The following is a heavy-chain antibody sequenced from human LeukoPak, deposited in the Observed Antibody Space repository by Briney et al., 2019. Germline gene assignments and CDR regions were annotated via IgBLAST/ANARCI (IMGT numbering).Heavy chain of an antibody. Sequence: GGSLRLSCAPSVFTFSTYGMHWCRQAPGKGLEWVAVISYDGSNKYYADSVKARFTISRDNSKNTLSLQMNSLRAEDTAVYYCTSSLYSTTWYFFDYWGQGTLVTVSS. V-gene: IGHV3-30*03. CDR1: VFTFSTYG. D-gene: IGHD6-13*01. CDR3: TSSLYSTTWYFFDY. J-gene: IGHJ4*02. CDR2: ISYDGSNK.